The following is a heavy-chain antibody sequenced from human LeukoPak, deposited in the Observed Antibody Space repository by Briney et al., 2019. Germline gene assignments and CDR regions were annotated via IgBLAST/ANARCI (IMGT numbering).Heavy chain of an antibody. Sequence: GGSLRLSCAASGFTFSSYSMNWARQAPGKGLEWVSYISCSSSTIYYADSVEGRFTISRDNAKNSLHLQMNSLRDEDTAVYYCARDIISRGVAGDWYFDLWGRGTLVTVSS. CDR2: ISCSSSTI. J-gene: IGHJ2*01. D-gene: IGHD6-19*01. CDR1: GFTFSSYS. CDR3: ARDIISRGVAGDWYFDL. V-gene: IGHV3-48*02.